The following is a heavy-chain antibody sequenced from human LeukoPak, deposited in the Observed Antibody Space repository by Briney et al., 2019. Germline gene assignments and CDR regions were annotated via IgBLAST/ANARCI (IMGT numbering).Heavy chain of an antibody. CDR1: GGSISSSSYY. CDR3: ARVTSRLGWFDP. D-gene: IGHD1-14*01. CDR2: IYYDGST. Sequence: PSETLSLTCTVSGGSISSSSYYWGWIRQPPGKGLEWIGSIYYDGSTYYNPSLKSRVTISVDTSKNQFSLKLRSVTAADTAVYYCARVTSRLGWFDPWGQGTLVTVSS. V-gene: IGHV4-39*07. J-gene: IGHJ5*02.